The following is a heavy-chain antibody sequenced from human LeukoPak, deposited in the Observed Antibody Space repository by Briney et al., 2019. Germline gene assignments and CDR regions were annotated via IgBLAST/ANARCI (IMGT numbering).Heavy chain of an antibody. Sequence: SETLSLTCTVSGGSIGSYYWSWIRQPPGKGLEWIGYIYYSGSTNYNPSLKSRVTISVDTSKNQFSLKLSSVTAADTAVYYCARTRGSGYFFDYWGQGTLVTVSS. J-gene: IGHJ4*02. V-gene: IGHV4-59*01. CDR1: GGSIGSYY. CDR3: ARTRGSGYFFDY. CDR2: IYYSGST. D-gene: IGHD3-22*01.